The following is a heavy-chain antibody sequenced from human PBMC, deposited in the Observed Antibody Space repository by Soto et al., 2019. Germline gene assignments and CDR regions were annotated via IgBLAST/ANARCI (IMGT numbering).Heavy chain of an antibody. Sequence: GASVKVSCKASGYTFSDYYIHWVRQAPGQGLQWMGWINPKTGDTNYAQKFQGWVTMTRDTSISTAYLELSRLTSDDTAVYYCARKGNWGGDNAFDFWGQGTKVTVSS. CDR1: GYTFSDYY. V-gene: IGHV1-2*04. J-gene: IGHJ3*01. CDR2: INPKTGDT. CDR3: ARKGNWGGDNAFDF. D-gene: IGHD3-10*01.